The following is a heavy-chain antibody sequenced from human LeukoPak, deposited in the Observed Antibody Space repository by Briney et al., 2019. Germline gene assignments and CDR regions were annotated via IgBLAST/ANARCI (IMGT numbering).Heavy chain of an antibody. CDR3: ATDQDHGYFRQ. V-gene: IGHV3-7*01. D-gene: IGHD3-22*01. CDR2: IKEDGSEK. Sequence: GGSLRLSCIASGFTFTRDWMTWVRQAPGKKPEWVANIKEDGSEKYYDDSVRGRFTISRDNAKNTLYLDMNSLRAEDTAVFYCATDQDHGYFRQWGQGSLVIVSS. CDR1: GFTFTRDW. J-gene: IGHJ1*01.